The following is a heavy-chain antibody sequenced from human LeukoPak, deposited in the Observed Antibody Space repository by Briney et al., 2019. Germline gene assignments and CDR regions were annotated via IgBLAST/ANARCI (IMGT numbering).Heavy chain of an antibody. CDR3: ARDLSEWLVRDAFDI. J-gene: IGHJ3*02. Sequence: ASVKVSCRASGYTFTGFYILWVRQAPGQGLEWMGWINPNSGGTNYAQKFQGRVTMIRDTSISTAYMELSRLRSDDTAVYYCARDLSEWLVRDAFDIWGQRTMVTVSS. CDR1: GYTFTGFY. V-gene: IGHV1-2*02. D-gene: IGHD6-19*01. CDR2: INPNSGGT.